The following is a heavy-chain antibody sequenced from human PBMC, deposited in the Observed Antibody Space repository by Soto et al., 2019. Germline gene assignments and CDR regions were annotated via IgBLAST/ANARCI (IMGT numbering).Heavy chain of an antibody. J-gene: IGHJ5*02. CDR3: ARDGIPYDSSGYQNWFDP. CDR1: GYTFTSYG. D-gene: IGHD3-22*01. Sequence: PPASVKVSCKASGYTFTSYGISWVRQAPGQGLEWMGWISAYNGNTNYAQKLQGRVTMTTDTSTSTAYMELRSLRSDDTAVYYCARDGIPYDSSGYQNWFDPWGQGTLVTVSS. V-gene: IGHV1-18*01. CDR2: ISAYNGNT.